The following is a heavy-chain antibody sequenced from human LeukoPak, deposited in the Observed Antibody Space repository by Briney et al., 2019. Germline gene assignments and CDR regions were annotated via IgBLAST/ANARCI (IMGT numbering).Heavy chain of an antibody. V-gene: IGHV3-11*01. CDR3: AREAYQLLLGDYFYGMDV. J-gene: IGHJ6*02. CDR1: RFTFSDYY. Sequence: PGGSLRLSCAASRFTFSDYYMSWIRQAPGKGLEWVSYISSSGSTIYYADSVKGRFTISRDNAKSSLYLQMNSLTAEDTAVYYCAREAYQLLLGDYFYGMDVWGQGTTVTASS. D-gene: IGHD2-2*01. CDR2: ISSSGSTI.